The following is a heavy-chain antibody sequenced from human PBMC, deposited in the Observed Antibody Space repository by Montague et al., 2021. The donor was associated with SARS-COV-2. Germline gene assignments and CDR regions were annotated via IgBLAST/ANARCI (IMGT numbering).Heavy chain of an antibody. CDR3: AQYWGTHLGENWFDP. CDR2: IRGSGSST. J-gene: IGHJ5*02. V-gene: IGHV3-23*01. Sequence: SLRLSCAASGFTFSSYAMSWVRQAPGKGLEWVSGIRGSGSSTNYADSVKGRFTISRDNSKNTLYLQMNSLRAEDTAVYYCAQYWGTHLGENWFDPWGQGTLVTVSS. D-gene: IGHD2-21*01. CDR1: GFTFSSYA.